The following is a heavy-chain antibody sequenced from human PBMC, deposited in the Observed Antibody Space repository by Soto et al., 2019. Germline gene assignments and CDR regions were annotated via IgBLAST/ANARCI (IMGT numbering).Heavy chain of an antibody. CDR1: GDSVSSNSAA. CDR2: TYYRSKWYN. CDR3: ASSGIVVVVAATRTNWLDP. J-gene: IGHJ5*02. V-gene: IGHV6-1*01. Sequence: SQTLSLTCAISGDSVSSNSAAWNWIRQSPSRGLEWLGRTYYRSKWYNDYAVSVKSRITINPDTSKNRFSLQLNSVTPEDTAVYYCASSGIVVVVAATRTNWLDPWGQGTLVTSPQ. D-gene: IGHD2-15*01.